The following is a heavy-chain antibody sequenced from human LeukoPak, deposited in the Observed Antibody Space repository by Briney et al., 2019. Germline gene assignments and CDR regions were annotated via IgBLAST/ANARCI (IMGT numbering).Heavy chain of an antibody. V-gene: IGHV1-46*01. CDR1: GYTFTSYY. Sequence: GASVKVSCKASGYTFTSYYIHWVRQAPGQGLEWLGMINPTSFITTYAQNFQGRVTMTRDMSTSTVYMELSSLRSEDTAVYYCARTRIYYDNSGYPDFDYWGQGSLVTVSS. CDR2: INPTSFIT. J-gene: IGHJ4*02. CDR3: ARTRIYYDNSGYPDFDY. D-gene: IGHD3-22*01.